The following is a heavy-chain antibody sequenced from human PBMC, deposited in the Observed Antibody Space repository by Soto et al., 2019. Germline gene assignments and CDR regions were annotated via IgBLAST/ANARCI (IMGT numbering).Heavy chain of an antibody. Sequence: SETLSLTCAVYGGPFTDHYWSWIRQPPGKGLEWIGEIDHSGSTNYNPSLKSRVTIFVHTSKKHFSLKLHSVTAADTAVYYCATDGHLFYYGMDVWGQGTTVTVSS. CDR3: ATDGHLFYYGMDV. CDR2: IDHSGST. CDR1: GGPFTDHY. V-gene: IGHV4-34*01. J-gene: IGHJ6*02.